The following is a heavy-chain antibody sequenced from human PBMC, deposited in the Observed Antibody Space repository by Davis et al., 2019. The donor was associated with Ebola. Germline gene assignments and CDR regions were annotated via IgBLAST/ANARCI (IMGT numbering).Heavy chain of an antibody. Sequence: PGGSLRLSCAASGFTFKSFDMNWVRLAPGKGLEWVSAVSGSGTTTAYADSVKGRFTISRDNSNNTLYLQMNSLRVEDTARYYCAKASWGPAARPLLDSWGQGTLVTVSS. J-gene: IGHJ4*02. V-gene: IGHV3-23*01. D-gene: IGHD2-2*02. CDR2: VSGSGTTT. CDR3: AKASWGPAARPLLDS. CDR1: GFTFKSFD.